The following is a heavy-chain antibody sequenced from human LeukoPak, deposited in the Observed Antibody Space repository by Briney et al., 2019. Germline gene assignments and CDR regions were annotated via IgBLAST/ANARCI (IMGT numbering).Heavy chain of an antibody. CDR1: GGTFSSYA. J-gene: IGHJ4*02. D-gene: IGHD6-13*01. CDR2: IIPILGIA. CDR3: ARDFREQQLEFDY. Sequence: GASVKVSCKASGGTFSSYAISWVRQAPGQGLEWMGRIIPILGIANYAQKFQGRVTITADKSTSTAYMELSSLRSEDTAVYYCARDFREQQLEFDYWGQGTLVTVSS. V-gene: IGHV1-69*04.